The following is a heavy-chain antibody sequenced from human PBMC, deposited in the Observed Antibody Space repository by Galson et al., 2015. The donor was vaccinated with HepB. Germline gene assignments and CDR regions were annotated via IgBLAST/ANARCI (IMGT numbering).Heavy chain of an antibody. J-gene: IGHJ6*02. CDR1: GFTLSNYW. V-gene: IGHV3-74*03. CDR2: IDRDRTTT. CDR3: ARSNYYIMDV. Sequence: SLRLSCAASGFTLSNYWMNWVRQAPGKGLVWVSGIDRDRTTTTYADSVKGRFTITRDNAKNTMYLQMNSLRVEDTAVYYCARSNYYIMDVWGQGTTVTVSS.